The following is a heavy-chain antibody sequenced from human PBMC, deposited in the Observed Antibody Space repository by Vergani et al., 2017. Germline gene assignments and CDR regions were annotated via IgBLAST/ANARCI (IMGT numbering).Heavy chain of an antibody. J-gene: IGHJ5*02. D-gene: IGHD2-15*01. CDR2: IVVGSGNT. Sequence: QLVQSGAEVKKPGTSVKVSCKASGFTFTSSAMQWVRQARGQRLEWIGWIVVGSGNTNYAQKFQERVTITRDMSTSTAYMELSSLRSEDTAVYYCAADREDCSGGSWCFDPWGQGTLVTVSS. V-gene: IGHV1-58*02. CDR1: GFTFTSSA. CDR3: AADREDCSGGSWCFDP.